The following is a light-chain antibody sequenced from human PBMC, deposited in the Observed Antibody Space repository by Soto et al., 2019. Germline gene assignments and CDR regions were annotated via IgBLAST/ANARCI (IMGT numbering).Light chain of an antibody. Sequence: DIQMTQSPSSLSASIGDTVTITCRASQDINVYLNWYQQKPGEVPKLLIYSASTLHSGVPSRFTGSGSETDFTLTIRSLQPEDFATYYCQQLNSYSPFTFGPGTKVDIK. CDR1: QDINVY. J-gene: IGKJ3*01. CDR2: SAS. V-gene: IGKV1-39*01. CDR3: QQLNSYSPFT.